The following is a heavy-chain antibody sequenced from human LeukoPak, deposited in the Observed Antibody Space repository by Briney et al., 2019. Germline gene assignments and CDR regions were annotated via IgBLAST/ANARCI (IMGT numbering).Heavy chain of an antibody. D-gene: IGHD6-19*01. CDR2: ISGSGGST. J-gene: IGHJ4*02. V-gene: IGHV3-23*01. Sequence: GGSLRLSCVASAFTFSTYTMSWVRQAPGKGLEWVSAISGSGGSTYYADSVKGRFTISRENSKNTLFLQMNSLRAEDTAVYYCAKDSLVGGWLVGYSFDSWGQGTLVTVSS. CDR3: AKDSLVGGWLVGYSFDS. CDR1: AFTFSTYT.